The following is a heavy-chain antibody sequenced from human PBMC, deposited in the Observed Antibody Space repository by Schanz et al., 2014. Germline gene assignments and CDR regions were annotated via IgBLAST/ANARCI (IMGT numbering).Heavy chain of an antibody. CDR3: ERDLEAYDGGGGRFDP. V-gene: IGHV3-30-3*01. CDR1: GFTFSTYA. CDR2: ISNDGRIK. J-gene: IGHJ5*02. Sequence: VQLLDSGGGLVQPGGSLRLSCAASGFTFSTYAMSWVRQAPGKGLEWVALISNDGRIKYYADSVEGRFTISRDNSRNTMYLQMNRLRTEDTAVYYCERDLEAYDGGGGRFDPWGQGTLVTVSS. D-gene: IGHD2-21*01.